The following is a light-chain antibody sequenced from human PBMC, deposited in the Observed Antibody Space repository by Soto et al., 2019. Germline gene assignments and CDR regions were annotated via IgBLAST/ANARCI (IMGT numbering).Light chain of an antibody. CDR2: EAS. V-gene: IGKV3-11*01. CDR1: QSVGTY. J-gene: IGKJ4*01. Sequence: EIVLTQSPVTLSLSPGETATLSCRASQSVGTYLAWYQLKSGQAPRLLIYEASKRATGIPARFSGRGSGTDFTLTISSLEPEDFALYSCQQGSNWPPLTFGGGTKVEIK. CDR3: QQGSNWPPLT.